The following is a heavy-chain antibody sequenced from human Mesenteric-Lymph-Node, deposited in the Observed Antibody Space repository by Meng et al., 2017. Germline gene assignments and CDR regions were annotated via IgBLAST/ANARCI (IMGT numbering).Heavy chain of an antibody. CDR2: IIHGGSP. V-gene: IGHV4-34*12. CDR3: ARRPTGVDY. D-gene: IGHD2-8*02. J-gene: IGHJ4*02. Sequence: QVQLRHGGAGLLKPSGTLFLTCAVNGGYFSGAYWNWIRQPPGKGLEWIGEIIHGGSPSYNPSLKSRVTISIDTSKNQLSLMLSSVTAADTAVYYCARRPTGVDYWGQGTLVTVSS. CDR1: GGYFSGAY.